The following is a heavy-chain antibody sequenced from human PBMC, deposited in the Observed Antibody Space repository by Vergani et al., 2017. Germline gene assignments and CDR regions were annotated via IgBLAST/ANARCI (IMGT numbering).Heavy chain of an antibody. J-gene: IGHJ2*01. D-gene: IGHD2-8*01. V-gene: IGHV5-51*01. Sequence: EVQLVQSGAEVKKPGESLKISCKGSGYSFTSYWIGWVRQMPGKGREWMGIIYPGDSDTRYSPSFQGQVTISADKSISTAYLQWSSLKASDTAMYYCARRGYCTNGVCAHGHWYFDLWGRGTLVTVSS. CDR2: IYPGDSDT. CDR1: GYSFTSYW. CDR3: ARRGYCTNGVCAHGHWYFDL.